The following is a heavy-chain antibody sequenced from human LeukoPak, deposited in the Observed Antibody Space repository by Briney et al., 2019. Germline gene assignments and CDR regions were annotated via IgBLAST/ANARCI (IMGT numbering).Heavy chain of an antibody. Sequence: GGSLRLSCAASGFTFSSYSMNWVRQAPGEGLEWVSSISSSSSYIYYADSVKGRFTISRDNAKNSLYLQMNSLRAEDTAVYYCARELTYYYDSSGNADAFDIWGQGTMVTVSS. D-gene: IGHD3-22*01. CDR2: ISSSSSYI. J-gene: IGHJ3*02. CDR1: GFTFSSYS. V-gene: IGHV3-21*01. CDR3: ARELTYYYDSSGNADAFDI.